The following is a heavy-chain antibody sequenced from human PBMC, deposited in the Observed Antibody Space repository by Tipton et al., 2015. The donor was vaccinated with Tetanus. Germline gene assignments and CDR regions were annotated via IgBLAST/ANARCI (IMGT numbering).Heavy chain of an antibody. Sequence: LVKPTQTLTLTCTSSELSLTTSGVCVSWIRQPPGRALEWLALIDWNNDEYYSTSLKTRLTISRDTPKNQVVLPLTNMDPVDTATYYCAKSGGYYSYYGVDVWGQGTTVTVSS. CDR2: IDWNNDE. CDR1: ELSLTTSGVC. V-gene: IGHV2-70*01. J-gene: IGHJ6*02. D-gene: IGHD2-15*01. CDR3: AKSGGYYSYYGVDV.